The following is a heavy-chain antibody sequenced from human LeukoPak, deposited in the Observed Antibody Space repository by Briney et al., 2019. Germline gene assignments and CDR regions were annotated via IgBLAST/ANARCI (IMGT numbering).Heavy chain of an antibody. CDR1: GFTFSSYG. CDR3: AKDYHYGSGSYVYYYYYMDV. CDR2: MSGGGGST. Sequence: AGGSLRLSCAASGFTFSSYGMSWVRQAPGKGLEWVSSMSGGGGSTYYADSVKGRFTISRGNSKNTLYLQMNSLRAEDTAVYYCAKDYHYGSGSYVYYYYYMDVWGKGTTVTISS. D-gene: IGHD3-10*01. J-gene: IGHJ6*03. V-gene: IGHV3-23*01.